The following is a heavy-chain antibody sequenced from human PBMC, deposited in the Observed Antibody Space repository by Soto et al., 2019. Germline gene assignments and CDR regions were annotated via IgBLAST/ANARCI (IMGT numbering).Heavy chain of an antibody. J-gene: IGHJ5*02. V-gene: IGHV1-8*01. CDR2: MNPNSGNT. CDR1: GYTFTSYD. D-gene: IGHD2-2*01. CDR3: ARGSREEDIVVVQAAMVWFDP. Sequence: QVQLVQSGAEVKKPGASVKVSCKASGYTFTSYDINWVRQATGQGLEWMGWMNPNSGNTGYAQKFQGRVTMTRNTSIGKAYMEQSSMKSEDTAVYYCARGSREEDIVVVQAAMVWFDPCGQGTLVTVSS.